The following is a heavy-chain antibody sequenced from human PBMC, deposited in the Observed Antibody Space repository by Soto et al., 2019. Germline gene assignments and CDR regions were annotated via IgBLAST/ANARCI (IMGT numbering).Heavy chain of an antibody. V-gene: IGHV3-53*01. CDR1: GFTVSSNY. D-gene: IGHD6-13*01. J-gene: IGHJ6*02. CDR3: ARWGFNSSSWSLLDYYYYYYGMDV. Sequence: GGSLRLSCAASGFTVSSNYMSWVRQAPGKGLEWVSVIYSGGSTYYADSVKGRLTISMDNSKNTLYLQMNSLRAEDTAVYYCARWGFNSSSWSLLDYYYYYYGMDVWGQGTTVTVSS. CDR2: IYSGGST.